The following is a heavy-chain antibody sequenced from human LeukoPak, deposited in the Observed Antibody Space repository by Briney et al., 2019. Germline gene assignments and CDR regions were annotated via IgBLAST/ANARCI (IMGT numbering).Heavy chain of an antibody. V-gene: IGHV3-21*01. CDR3: ARKDDSSGYYYTPPDY. Sequence: GGSLRLSCAASGFTLSSYSMNWVRQAPGKGLEWVSSISSSSSYIYYADSVKGRFTISRDNAKNSLYLQMNSLRAEDTAVYYCARKDDSSGYYYTPPDYWGQGTLVTVSS. CDR2: ISSSSSYI. J-gene: IGHJ4*02. CDR1: GFTLSSYS. D-gene: IGHD3-22*01.